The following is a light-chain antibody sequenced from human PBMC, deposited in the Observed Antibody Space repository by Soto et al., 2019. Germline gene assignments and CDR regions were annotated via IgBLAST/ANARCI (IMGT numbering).Light chain of an antibody. CDR1: QSISSY. CDR2: AAS. CDR3: QQTYSTPRT. J-gene: IGKJ1*01. Sequence: DIQMTQSPSSLSASVGDRVTLTCRASQSISSYLNWYQQEPGKAPKLLIYAASTLQRGVASKYTGSGSGTDFTLTISSLQPEDFATYYCQQTYSTPRTFGQGTKVEIK. V-gene: IGKV1-39*01.